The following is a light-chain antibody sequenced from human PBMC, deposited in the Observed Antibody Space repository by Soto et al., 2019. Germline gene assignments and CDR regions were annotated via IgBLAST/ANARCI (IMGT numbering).Light chain of an antibody. Sequence: DVRMTQSPSSLSASVGDTITITCRASRTINTHLNWVQQKPGEPPRLLIYGASTLHDGVPSRFSGSGSGADFTLTISGLQPEDFASYHCQQTYSDISFGGGTKV. CDR2: GAS. J-gene: IGKJ4*01. V-gene: IGKV1-39*01. CDR1: RTINTH. CDR3: QQTYSDIS.